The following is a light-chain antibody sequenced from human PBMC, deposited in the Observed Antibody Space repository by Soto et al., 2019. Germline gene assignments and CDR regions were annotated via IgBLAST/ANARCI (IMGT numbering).Light chain of an antibody. CDR2: DVS. J-gene: IGLJ2*01. CDR1: SSDFGDHNY. CDR3: SSYPSSSTGRV. Sequence: QSALTQPASVSGSPGQSITISCTGTSSDFGDHNYVSWYQQHPGKAPKLMIYDVSNRPSGVSNRFSGSKSGNTASLTISGLQAEDEADYYCSSYPSSSTGRVFGGGTKLTVL. V-gene: IGLV2-14*01.